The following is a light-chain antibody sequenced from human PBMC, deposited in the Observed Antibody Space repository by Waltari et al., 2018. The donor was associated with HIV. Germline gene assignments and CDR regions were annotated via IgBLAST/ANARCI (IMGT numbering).Light chain of an antibody. CDR2: EVS. Sequence: QSALAQPASVSGSPGQSITISCTGTSSDVGRYNFVSWYQQHPGKAPKLMIYEVSNRPSGVSYRFSGSMSGNTASLTISVLHAEDDADYSCSSYTNTTTLVLFGGGTKLTVL. CDR1: SSDVGRYNF. CDR3: SSYTNTTTLVL. V-gene: IGLV2-14*01. J-gene: IGLJ2*01.